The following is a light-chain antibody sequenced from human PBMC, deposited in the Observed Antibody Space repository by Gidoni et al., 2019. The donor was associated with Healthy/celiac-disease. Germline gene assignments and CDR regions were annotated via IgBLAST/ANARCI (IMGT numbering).Light chain of an antibody. CDR2: KAS. V-gene: IGKV1-5*03. CDR3: QQYNSYSQT. J-gene: IGKJ1*01. CDR1: QSISSW. Sequence: DIQMTKSPSTLPASVGDRVTITCRASQSISSWLAWYQQKPGKAPKLLIYKASSLESGVPSRFSGSGSGTEFTLTISSLQPDDFATYYCQQYNSYSQTFGQGTKVEIK.